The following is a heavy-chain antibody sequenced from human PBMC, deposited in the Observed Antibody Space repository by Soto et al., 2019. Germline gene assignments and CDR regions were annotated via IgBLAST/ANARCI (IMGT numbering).Heavy chain of an antibody. CDR2: IYYSGST. CDR3: ASGSTYDSSGYSIFDY. D-gene: IGHD3-22*01. CDR1: GGSISSYY. J-gene: IGHJ4*02. Sequence: SETLSLTCTVSGGSISSYYWSWIRQPPGKGLEWIGYIYYSGSTNYNPSLKSRVTISVDTSKNQFSLKLSSVTAADTAVYYCASGSTYDSSGYSIFDYWGQGTLVTVSS. V-gene: IGHV4-59*01.